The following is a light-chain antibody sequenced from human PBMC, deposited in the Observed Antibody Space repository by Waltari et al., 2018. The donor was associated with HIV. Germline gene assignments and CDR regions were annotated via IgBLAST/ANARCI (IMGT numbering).Light chain of an antibody. CDR2: EVN. CDR1: DSDIGTYKL. Sequence: HSDLTQPPSASGSPGQSVTISCTGSDSDIGTYKLVSWYQHPPGKAPNLIIYEVNKRPSGVPDPFSGSKSGDTASLTVSGLQAEDEADYYCASYRGLNNLGVFGTGTKVTVL. J-gene: IGLJ1*01. V-gene: IGLV2-8*01. CDR3: ASYRGLNNLGV.